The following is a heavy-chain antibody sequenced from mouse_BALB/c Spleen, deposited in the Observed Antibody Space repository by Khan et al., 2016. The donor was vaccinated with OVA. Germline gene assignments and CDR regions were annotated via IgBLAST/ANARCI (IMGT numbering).Heavy chain of an antibody. CDR2: IYPGGDYT. CDR3: ARACYGGFVY. D-gene: IGHD1-1*01. CDR1: GYSFTDYL. Sequence: QVRLQQSGPELVKPGASVKMSCKASGYSFTDYLISWVKQRSGQGLEWIGEIYPGGDYTYYNEKFKGKATLTSDKSSNTAYIYLNSLTSEDSAVYFWARACYGGFVYWGQGTLVTVSA. J-gene: IGHJ3*01. V-gene: IGHV1-81*01.